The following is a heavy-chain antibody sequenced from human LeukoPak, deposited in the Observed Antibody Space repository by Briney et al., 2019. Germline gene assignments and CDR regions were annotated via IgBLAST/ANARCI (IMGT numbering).Heavy chain of an antibody. D-gene: IGHD2-2*01. J-gene: IGHJ6*02. Sequence: PSETLSLTCAVYGGSFSGYYWSWIRQPPGKGLEWIGEINHSGSTNYNPSLKSRVTILVDTSKNQFSLKLSSVTAADTAVYYCARARYCSSTSCYPRGYYYYGMDVWGQGTTVTVSS. CDR3: ARARYCSSTSCYPRGYYYYGMDV. CDR2: INHSGST. V-gene: IGHV4-34*01. CDR1: GGSFSGYY.